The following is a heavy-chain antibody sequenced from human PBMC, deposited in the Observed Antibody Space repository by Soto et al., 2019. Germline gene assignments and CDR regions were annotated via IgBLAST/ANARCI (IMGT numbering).Heavy chain of an antibody. CDR3: ARGRSSDIVVVPAPGFHYMDV. D-gene: IGHD2-2*01. J-gene: IGHJ6*03. V-gene: IGHV4-34*01. Sequence: PSETLSLTCAVYGGSFSGYYWSWIRQPPGKGLEWIGEINHSGSTNYNPSLKSRVTISVDTSKNQFSLKLSSVTAADTAVYYCARGRSSDIVVVPAPGFHYMDVWGKGTTVTVSS. CDR1: GGSFSGYY. CDR2: INHSGST.